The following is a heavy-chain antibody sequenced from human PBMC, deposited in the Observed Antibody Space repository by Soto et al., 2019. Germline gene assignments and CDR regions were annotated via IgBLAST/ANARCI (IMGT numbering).Heavy chain of an antibody. Sequence: PSETLSLTCAISGDSVSSNSAAWNWIRQSPSRGLEWLGRTYYRSKWYNDYAVSVKSRITINPDTSKNQFSLQLNSVTPEDTAVYYCARGGGQQLAFWFDPWGQGTLVTVSS. J-gene: IGHJ5*02. V-gene: IGHV6-1*01. CDR2: TYYRSKWYN. CDR1: GDSVSSNSAA. CDR3: ARGGGQQLAFWFDP. D-gene: IGHD6-13*01.